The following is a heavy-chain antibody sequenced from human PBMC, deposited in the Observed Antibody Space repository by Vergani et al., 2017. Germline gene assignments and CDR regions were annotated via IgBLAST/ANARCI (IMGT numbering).Heavy chain of an antibody. CDR2: INTNTGNP. D-gene: IGHD1-26*01. Sequence: QVQLVQSGSELKKPGASVKVSCKASGYTFTNFAMNWVRQAPGQGLEWMGWINTNTGNPTYAQDFTGRFVFSLDTSVSTAYLQISSLKAEDTAVYYCARGWWELLRPRTYFDYWSQGTLVTVSS. CDR1: GYTFTNFA. V-gene: IGHV7-4-1*02. CDR3: ARGWWELLRPRTYFDY. J-gene: IGHJ4*02.